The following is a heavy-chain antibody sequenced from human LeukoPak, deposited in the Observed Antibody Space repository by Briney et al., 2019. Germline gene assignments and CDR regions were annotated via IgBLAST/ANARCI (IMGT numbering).Heavy chain of an antibody. D-gene: IGHD5-24*01. CDR1: GGSFSGYY. Sequence: TSETLSLTCAVYGGSFSGYYWSWIRQPPGKGLEWIGEINHSGSTDYNPSLKSRVTISVDTSKNQFSLKLSSVTAADTAVYSCXXXXHDGVGYWGQGTLVTVSS. CDR2: INHSGST. V-gene: IGHV4-34*01. J-gene: IGHJ4*02. CDR3: XXXXHDGVGY.